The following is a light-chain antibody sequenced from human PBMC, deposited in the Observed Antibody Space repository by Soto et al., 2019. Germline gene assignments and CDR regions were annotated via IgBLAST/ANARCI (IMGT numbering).Light chain of an antibody. CDR2: GAS. J-gene: IGKJ2*01. Sequence: EIVMTQSPATLSVSPGERATLSCRASQSVSSNLAWYQQKPGQAPRLLIYGASTRATGIPARFSGSGSGTEFTLTISSLQSEDFAVYYCQQYNNWPPYMYTFGQGDQAGDQT. CDR1: QSVSSN. V-gene: IGKV3-15*01. CDR3: QQYNNWPPYMYT.